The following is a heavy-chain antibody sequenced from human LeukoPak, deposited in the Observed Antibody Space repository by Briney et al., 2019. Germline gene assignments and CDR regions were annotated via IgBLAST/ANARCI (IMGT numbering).Heavy chain of an antibody. CDR2: ISSSSSYI. CDR3: ARDLIIWGASLLGAFDI. Sequence: PGGSLRLSCAASGFTFSSYEMNWVRQAPGKGLEWVSSISSSSSYIYYADSVKGRFTISRDNAKNSLYLQMNSLRAEDTAVYYCARDLIIWGASLLGAFDIWGQGTMVTVSS. D-gene: IGHD3-16*01. CDR1: GFTFSSYE. J-gene: IGHJ3*02. V-gene: IGHV3-21*01.